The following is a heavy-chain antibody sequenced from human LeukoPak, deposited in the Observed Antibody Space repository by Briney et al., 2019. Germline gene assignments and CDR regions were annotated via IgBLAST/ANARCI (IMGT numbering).Heavy chain of an antibody. D-gene: IGHD6-25*01. CDR3: ARAGIRVAARFMDV. Sequence: ASVKVSCKASGYTFSNYGITWVRQAPGQGLEWMGWISAYNGNTNYAQKFQGRVTMTTDTSTRTAYMELRSLRSDDTAVYYCARAGIRVAARFMDVWGKGTTVTISS. V-gene: IGHV1-18*01. CDR2: ISAYNGNT. J-gene: IGHJ6*03. CDR1: GYTFSNYG.